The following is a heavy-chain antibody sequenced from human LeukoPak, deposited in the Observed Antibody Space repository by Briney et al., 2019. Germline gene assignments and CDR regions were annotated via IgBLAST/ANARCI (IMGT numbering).Heavy chain of an antibody. CDR3: ATKYYHDTGDYFGPEFDP. V-gene: IGHV1-69*06. D-gene: IGHD3-22*01. Sequence: ASVKVSCKASGGTFSSYVFNWVRQAPGQGLEWMGGIIPMFGEAYYAQSFQGRVTVSADKSTSTVYMELRSLRSEDTAVYYCATKYYHDTGDYFGPEFDPWGQGTLVTVSS. CDR1: GGTFSSYV. CDR2: IIPMFGEA. J-gene: IGHJ5*02.